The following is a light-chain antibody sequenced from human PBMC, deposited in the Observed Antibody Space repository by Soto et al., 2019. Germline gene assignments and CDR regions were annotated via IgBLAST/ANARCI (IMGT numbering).Light chain of an antibody. V-gene: IGKV3-11*01. J-gene: IGKJ5*01. CDR2: DAS. Sequence: EVVLTQSPATLSLSPGETATLSCRASHNVDIYLAWYQQKPGQAPRLLIYDASNRATGIPARFSGSGSGTDFTLPISSLEPEDSAVYYCQQRQHWPPLTFGQGTRLE. CDR3: QQRQHWPPLT. CDR1: HNVDIY.